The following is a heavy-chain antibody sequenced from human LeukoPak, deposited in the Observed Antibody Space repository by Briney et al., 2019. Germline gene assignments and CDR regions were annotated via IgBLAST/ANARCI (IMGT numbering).Heavy chain of an antibody. D-gene: IGHD6-19*01. CDR2: ISSSGSTI. Sequence: PGGSLRLSCAASGFTFSSAWMNWVRQAPGKGLEWVSYISSSGSTIYYADSVKGRFTISRDNAKNSLYLQMNSLRAEDTAVYYCASWGSVAVAGTGFDYWGQGTLVTVSS. J-gene: IGHJ4*02. V-gene: IGHV3-48*04. CDR3: ASWGSVAVAGTGFDY. CDR1: GFTFSSAW.